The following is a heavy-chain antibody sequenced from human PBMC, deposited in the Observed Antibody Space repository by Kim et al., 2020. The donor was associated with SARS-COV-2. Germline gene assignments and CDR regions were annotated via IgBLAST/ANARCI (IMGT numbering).Heavy chain of an antibody. J-gene: IGHJ3*01. D-gene: IGHD2-21*02. V-gene: IGHV4-59*08. CDR1: GGSISSYY. CDR3: ARRRVVTAIAFDF. Sequence: SETLSLTCTVSGGSISSYYWSWIRQPPGKGLEWIGYIYYSGSTNYNASLKSRVTISVDTSKNQFSLKLSSVTAADTAVYYCARRRVVTAIAFDFWGQGT. CDR2: IYYSGST.